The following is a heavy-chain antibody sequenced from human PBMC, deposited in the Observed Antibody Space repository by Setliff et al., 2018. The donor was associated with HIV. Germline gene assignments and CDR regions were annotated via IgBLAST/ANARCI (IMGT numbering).Heavy chain of an antibody. V-gene: IGHV3-30*02. CDR3: AKAPGWLFLSHY. J-gene: IGHJ4*02. Sequence: GGSLRLSCAASGFILRSDGMHWVRQAPGKGLEWVAIIWFDGNKKYYADSVKGRFTISRDNSKNTLYLQMNSLRAEDTATYYCAKAPGWLFLSHYWGQGTLVTVSS. CDR2: IWFDGNKK. CDR1: GFILRSDG. D-gene: IGHD3-22*01.